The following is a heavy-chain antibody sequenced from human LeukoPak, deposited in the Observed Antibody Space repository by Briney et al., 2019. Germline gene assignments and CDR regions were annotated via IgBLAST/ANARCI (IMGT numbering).Heavy chain of an antibody. CDR2: ITNSGRST. Sequence: GGSLRLSCEASGFSFSNYVMSWIRQAPGKGLEWVSYITNSGRSTNYADAVKGRFPISRDNAKKSVYLEMTDLRAEDTAVYYCAREASGNYHVFDSWGQGTLVTVSS. CDR1: GFSFSNYV. V-gene: IGHV3-11*04. D-gene: IGHD1-26*01. CDR3: AREASGNYHVFDS. J-gene: IGHJ4*02.